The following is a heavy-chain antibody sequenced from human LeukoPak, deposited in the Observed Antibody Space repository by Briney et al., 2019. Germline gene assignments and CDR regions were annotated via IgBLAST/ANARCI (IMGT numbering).Heavy chain of an antibody. CDR3: AREGREGYNYPALDF. Sequence: GGSLRLSCAASGFTFGSYWMTWVRQALGKGLEWVANMKHDGIEKYYVDSVKGRFTISRDNTKNSLYLQMNSLRAEDTAVYFCAREGREGYNYPALDFWGQGILVTVSS. V-gene: IGHV3-7*05. D-gene: IGHD5-24*01. CDR1: GFTFGSYW. J-gene: IGHJ4*02. CDR2: MKHDGIEK.